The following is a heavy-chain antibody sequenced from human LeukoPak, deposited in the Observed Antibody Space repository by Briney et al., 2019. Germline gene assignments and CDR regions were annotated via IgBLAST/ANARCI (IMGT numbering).Heavy chain of an antibody. CDR3: ARLAGTYYYDSSGYSPIIYLDY. V-gene: IGHV4-31*03. CDR2: IYYSGST. J-gene: IGHJ4*02. D-gene: IGHD3-22*01. Sequence: SETLSLTCTVSGGSISSGGYYWSWIRQHPGKGLEWIGYIYYSGSTYYNPSLKSRVTISVDTSKNQFSLKLSSVTAADTAVYYCARLAGTYYYDSSGYSPIIYLDYWGQGTLVTVSS. CDR1: GGSISSGGYY.